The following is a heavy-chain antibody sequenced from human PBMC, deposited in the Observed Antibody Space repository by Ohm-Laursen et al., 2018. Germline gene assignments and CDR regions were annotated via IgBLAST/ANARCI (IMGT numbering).Heavy chain of an antibody. J-gene: IGHJ3*02. Sequence: GTLSLTCTVSGGSISSYYWSWIRQPPGKGLEWIGYIYYSGSTNYNPSLKSRVTISVDTSKNQFSLKLSSVTAADTAVYYCARQRRGGSDAFDIWGQGTMVTVSS. D-gene: IGHD1-26*01. CDR3: ARQRRGGSDAFDI. CDR2: IYYSGST. V-gene: IGHV4-59*08. CDR1: GGSISSYY.